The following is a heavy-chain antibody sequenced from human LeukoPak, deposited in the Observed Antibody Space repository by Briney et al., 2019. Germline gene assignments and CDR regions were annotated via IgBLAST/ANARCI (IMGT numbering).Heavy chain of an antibody. D-gene: IGHD1-26*01. CDR1: GGSISNYF. V-gene: IGHV4-4*08. J-gene: IGHJ4*02. Sequence: SETLSLTCSVSGGSISNYFWTWIRQPPGKGLEWIGYIYSSGSTYYNPPLKSRVTISVDTSKNRFSLKLSTVTAADTAVYYCARDRGSYYDYWGQGTLVTVSS. CDR2: IYSSGST. CDR3: ARDRGSYYDY.